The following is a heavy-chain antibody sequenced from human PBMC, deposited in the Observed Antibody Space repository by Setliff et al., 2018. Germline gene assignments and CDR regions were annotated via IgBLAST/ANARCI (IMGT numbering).Heavy chain of an antibody. V-gene: IGHV3-21*01. CDR1: GFTFSSYS. D-gene: IGHD3-22*01. J-gene: IGHJ3*02. CDR3: TTLIVVVTKGYHDAFDI. CDR2: ISSTSSYI. Sequence: GGSLRLSCAASGFTFSSYSMNWVRQAPGKGLEWVSSISSTSSYIYYADSVKGRFTISRDNAKNSLYLQMNSLRAEDTAVYYCTTLIVVVTKGYHDAFDIWGQGTMVTVSS.